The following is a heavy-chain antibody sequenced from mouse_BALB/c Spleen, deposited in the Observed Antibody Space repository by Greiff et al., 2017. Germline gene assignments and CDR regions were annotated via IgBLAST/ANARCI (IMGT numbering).Heavy chain of an antibody. V-gene: IGHV3-2*02. D-gene: IGHD1-1*01. CDR1: GYSITSDYA. J-gene: IGHJ4*01. CDR2: ISYSGST. Sequence: EVKLVESGPGLVKPSQSLSLTCTVTGYSITSDYAWNWIRQFPGNKLEWMGYISYSGSTSYNPSLKSRISITRDTSKNQFFLQLNSVTTEDTATYYCGRVYYVRAMDYWGQGTSGTVSS. CDR3: GRVYYVRAMDY.